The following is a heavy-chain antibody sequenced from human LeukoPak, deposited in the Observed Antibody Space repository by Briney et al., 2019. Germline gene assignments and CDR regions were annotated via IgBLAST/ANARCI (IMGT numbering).Heavy chain of an antibody. CDR1: GFTFTSYW. Sequence: GGSLRLSCAASGFTFTSYWMHWVRQAPGKGLVWVSHINGDGSIINYADSVKGRFTISRDIGKSTLYLQMNSLRAVDTAVYYCARGGNLGLFYWGQGTLVTVSS. D-gene: IGHD7-27*01. CDR2: INGDGSII. V-gene: IGHV3-74*01. CDR3: ARGGNLGLFY. J-gene: IGHJ4*02.